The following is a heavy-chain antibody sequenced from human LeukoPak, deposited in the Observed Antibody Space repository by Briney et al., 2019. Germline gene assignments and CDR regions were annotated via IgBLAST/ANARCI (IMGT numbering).Heavy chain of an antibody. CDR2: ISAYNANT. J-gene: IGHJ3*02. V-gene: IGHV1-18*01. CDR1: GYTFTNFG. Sequence: GASVKVSCKASGYTFTNFGIGWVRQAPGQGLEWMGWISAYNANTNYAQKLQGRVTMTTDTSTRTAYMELRSLRSDDTAVYYCARDLGGGPLLWFGELGDAFDIWGQGTMVTVSS. D-gene: IGHD3-10*01. CDR3: ARDLGGGPLLWFGELGDAFDI.